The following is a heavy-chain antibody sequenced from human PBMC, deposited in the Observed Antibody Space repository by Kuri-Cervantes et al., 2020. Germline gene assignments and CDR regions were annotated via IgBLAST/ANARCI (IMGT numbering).Heavy chain of an antibody. Sequence: GGSLRPSGAASGFIFSTYAITWVRQAPGKGLQCVSSITGRGDSTYYADSVKGRFTVSRDNSKNTLYPQMNSLKTEDTAVYYCARDTRQLVRTGGPIDYWGQGTLVTVSS. CDR2: ITGRGDST. CDR3: ARDTRQLVRTGGPIDY. CDR1: GFIFSTYA. D-gene: IGHD6-13*01. V-gene: IGHV3-23*01. J-gene: IGHJ4*02.